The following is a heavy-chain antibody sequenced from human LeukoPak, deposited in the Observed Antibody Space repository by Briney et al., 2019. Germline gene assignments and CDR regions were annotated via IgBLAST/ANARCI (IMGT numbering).Heavy chain of an antibody. CDR1: GGSFSGYY. J-gene: IGHJ4*02. D-gene: IGHD6-6*01. CDR2: INHSGST. V-gene: IGHV4-34*01. CDR3: AINDPIAARRGEVV. Sequence: PSETLSLTCAVYGGSFSGYYWSWIRQPPGKGLEWIGEINHSGSTNYNPSLKSRVTISVDTSKNQFSLKLSSVTAADTAVYYCAINDPIAARRGEVVWGQGTLVNVSS.